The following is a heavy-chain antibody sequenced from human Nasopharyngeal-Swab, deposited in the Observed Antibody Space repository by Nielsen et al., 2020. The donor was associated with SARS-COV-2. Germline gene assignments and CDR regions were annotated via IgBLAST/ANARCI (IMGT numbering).Heavy chain of an antibody. D-gene: IGHD5-18*01. Sequence: WIRQPPGKGLEWVAVIWYDGSNKYYADSVKGRFTISRDNSKNTLYLQMNSLRAEDTAVYYCARVPGDTAMASDYRGQGTLVTVSS. CDR3: ARVPGDTAMASDY. CDR2: IWYDGSNK. V-gene: IGHV3-33*01. J-gene: IGHJ4*02.